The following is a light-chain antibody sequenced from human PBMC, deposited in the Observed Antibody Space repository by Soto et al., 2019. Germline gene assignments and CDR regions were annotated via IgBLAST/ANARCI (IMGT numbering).Light chain of an antibody. V-gene: IGKV3-20*01. Sequence: DIVLTQSPGTLSLSPGERATLSCRASQSVSGSYLAWYQQKPGQAPRLLIYGASSRATGIPDRFSGDVSETDFTLTISRLEPEDFVVYYCQHYGTSPTWTFGQGTKVEVK. CDR2: GAS. J-gene: IGKJ1*01. CDR3: QHYGTSPTWT. CDR1: QSVSGSY.